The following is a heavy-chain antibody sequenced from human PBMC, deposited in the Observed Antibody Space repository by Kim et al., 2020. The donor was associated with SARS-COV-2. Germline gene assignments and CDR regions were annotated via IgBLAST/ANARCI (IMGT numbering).Heavy chain of an antibody. D-gene: IGHD6-13*01. CDR3: AKHLSDTSRTAAY. CDR1: GFTFSSFA. CDR2: ISGRGTYT. V-gene: IGHV3-23*01. Sequence: GGSLRLSCAASGFTFSSFAMSWVRQAPGKGLEWVSDISGRGTYTYYADSVKGRFTMSRDNSKNTLYLQMNSLRADDTAFYYCAKHLSDTSRTAAYWGRGTLVTVSS. J-gene: IGHJ4*02.